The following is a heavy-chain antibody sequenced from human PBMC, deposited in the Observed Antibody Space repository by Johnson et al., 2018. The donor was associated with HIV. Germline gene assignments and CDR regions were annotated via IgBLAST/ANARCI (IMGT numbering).Heavy chain of an antibody. CDR1: GFTFSSFG. CDR3: AKDQWSSSWTNDAFAM. CDR2: IWYDGSNR. D-gene: IGHD6-13*01. J-gene: IGHJ3*02. V-gene: IGHV3-33*06. Sequence: QVHLVESGGGVVQPGRSLRLSCAASGFTFSSFGMHWVRQAPGKGLEWVAVIWYDGSNRYYADSVKGRFTISRDNSRNTLYLQMNSLRVEDTAVYYCAKDQWSSSWTNDAFAMWGQGTMVTVSS.